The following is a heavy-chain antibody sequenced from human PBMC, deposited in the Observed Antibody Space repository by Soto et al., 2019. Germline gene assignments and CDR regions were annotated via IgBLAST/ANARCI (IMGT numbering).Heavy chain of an antibody. D-gene: IGHD3-22*01. CDR2: VSHDGSNQ. V-gene: IGHV3-30*18. CDR3: AKSRITDLVVPVDD. CDR1: GFAFRNYG. J-gene: IGHJ4*02. Sequence: GGSLRLCCAASGFAFRNYGMHWARQAPGKGLEWVAVVSHDGSNQNYADSVKGRFTIYRDNSRNTLSLQMHSLRDDDTAVYYCAKSRITDLVVPVDDWGQVSQVTVSS.